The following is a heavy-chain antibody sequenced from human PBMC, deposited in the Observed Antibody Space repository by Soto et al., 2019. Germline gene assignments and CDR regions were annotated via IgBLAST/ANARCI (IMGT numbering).Heavy chain of an antibody. CDR3: ARFSMVRGVKLIRDTNGMDV. Sequence: ASVKVSCKASGYTFTSYYMHWVRQAPGQGLEWMGIINPSGGSTSYAQKFQGRVTMTRDTSTSTVYMELSSLRSEDTAVYYWARFSMVRGVKLIRDTNGMDVWGQGTTVTVSS. CDR2: INPSGGST. J-gene: IGHJ6*02. D-gene: IGHD3-10*01. V-gene: IGHV1-46*01. CDR1: GYTFTSYY.